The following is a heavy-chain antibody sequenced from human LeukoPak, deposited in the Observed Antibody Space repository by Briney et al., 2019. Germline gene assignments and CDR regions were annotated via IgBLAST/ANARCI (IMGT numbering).Heavy chain of an antibody. J-gene: IGHJ4*02. V-gene: IGHV1-46*01. D-gene: IGHD3-22*01. CDR3: ARDQSRSYYYDSSGHLGY. CDR2: INPSGGST. Sequence: ASVKVSCKASGYTFTSYYMHWVRQAPGQGLEWMGIINPSGGSTSYAQKFQGRVTMTRDTSTSTVYMELSSLRSEDTAVYYCARDQSRSYYYDSSGHLGYWGQGTLVTVSS. CDR1: GYTFTSYY.